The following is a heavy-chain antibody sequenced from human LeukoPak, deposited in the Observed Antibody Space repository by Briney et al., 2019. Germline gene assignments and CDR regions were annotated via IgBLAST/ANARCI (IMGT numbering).Heavy chain of an antibody. CDR3: AKAALGDYVWGSYRLYFDY. V-gene: IGHV3-23*01. CDR1: RFTLCSYS. CDR2: FSWSGGST. D-gene: IGHD3-16*02. Sequence: GGAPRLPRAASRFTLCSYSLRWGRPGPGEGVGGGPAFSWSGGSTYYADSVKGRFTISRDNSKNTLYLQMNSLRAEDTAVYYCAKAALGDYVWGSYRLYFDYWGQGTLVTVSS. J-gene: IGHJ4*02.